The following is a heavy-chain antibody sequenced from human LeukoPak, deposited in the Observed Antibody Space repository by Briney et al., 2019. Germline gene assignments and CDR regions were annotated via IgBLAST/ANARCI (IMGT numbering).Heavy chain of an antibody. D-gene: IGHD5-18*01. J-gene: IGHJ6*02. CDR1: GGTFSSYA. Sequence: ASVKVSCKASGGTFSSYAISWVRQAPGRGLEWMGGIIPIFGTANYAQKFQGRVTITADESTSTAYMELSSLRSDDTAVYYCASTPGYSYGYFRPYYYCGMDVWGQGTTVTVSS. V-gene: IGHV1-69*13. CDR3: ASTPGYSYGYFRPYYYCGMDV. CDR2: IIPIFGTA.